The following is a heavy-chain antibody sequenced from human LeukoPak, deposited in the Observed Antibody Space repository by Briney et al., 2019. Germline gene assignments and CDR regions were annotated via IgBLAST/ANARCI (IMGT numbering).Heavy chain of an antibody. CDR3: ARDRGGYSYGPYNWFDP. CDR2: IYYSGST. J-gene: IGHJ5*02. CDR1: GGSISNYY. D-gene: IGHD5-18*01. Sequence: SETLSLTCTVSGGSISNYYWSWIRQPPGKELEWIGYIYYSGSTNYNPSLKSRVTISVDTSKNQFSLKLSSVTAADTAAYYCARDRGGYSYGPYNWFDPWGQGTLVTVSS. V-gene: IGHV4-59*01.